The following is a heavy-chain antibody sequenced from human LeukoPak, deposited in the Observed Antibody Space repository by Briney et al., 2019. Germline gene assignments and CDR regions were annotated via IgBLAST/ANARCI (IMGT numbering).Heavy chain of an antibody. Sequence: GGSLRLSCAASGFTFSSYAMSWVRQAPGKGLEWVSAISGSGGSTYYADSVKGRFTISRDNPKNTLYLQMNSLRAEDTAVYYCAKDGAYSSSWFDYWGRETLVTVSS. CDR1: GFTFSSYA. J-gene: IGHJ4*02. V-gene: IGHV3-23*01. CDR3: AKDGAYSSSWFDY. D-gene: IGHD6-13*01. CDR2: ISGSGGST.